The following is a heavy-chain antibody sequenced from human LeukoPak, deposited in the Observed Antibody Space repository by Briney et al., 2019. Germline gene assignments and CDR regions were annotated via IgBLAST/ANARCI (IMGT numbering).Heavy chain of an antibody. Sequence: GGSLRLSCAASGFTVTGNYMSWVRQAPGKGLEWVSLIYSGGSTYYADSVTGRFTISRDNAKNSLYLQMNSLRAEDTAVYYCAELGITMIGGVWGKGTTVTISS. J-gene: IGHJ6*04. V-gene: IGHV3-66*01. D-gene: IGHD3-10*02. CDR1: GFTVTGNY. CDR2: IYSGGST. CDR3: AELGITMIGGV.